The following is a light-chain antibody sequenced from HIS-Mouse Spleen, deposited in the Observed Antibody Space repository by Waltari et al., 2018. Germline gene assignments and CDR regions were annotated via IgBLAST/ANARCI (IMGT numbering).Light chain of an antibody. V-gene: IGLV2-23*01. CDR1: SSDFGIYNL. CDR3: CSYAGSSTLV. CDR2: EGS. J-gene: IGLJ2*01. Sequence: QSALTQPASVSGSPGQSITISCTGTSSDFGIYNLFPGYQQHPGKAPKLMIYEGSKRPSGVSNRFSGSKSGNTASLTISGLQAEDEADYYCCSYAGSSTLVFGGGTKLTVL.